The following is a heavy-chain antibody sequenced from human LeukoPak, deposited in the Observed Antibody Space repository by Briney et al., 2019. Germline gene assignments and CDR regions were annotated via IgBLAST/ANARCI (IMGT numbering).Heavy chain of an antibody. V-gene: IGHV3-66*04. Sequence: GGSLRLSCAASGFTDSSNYMSWVRQAPGKGLEWVSVIYSGGTTYYPDSVKGRFTISRDNSKNTLYLQMNDLRAEDTAVYYCARLAVAYFDYWGQGTLVTVSS. J-gene: IGHJ4*02. CDR3: ARLAVAYFDY. CDR1: GFTDSSNY. D-gene: IGHD6-19*01. CDR2: IYSGGTT.